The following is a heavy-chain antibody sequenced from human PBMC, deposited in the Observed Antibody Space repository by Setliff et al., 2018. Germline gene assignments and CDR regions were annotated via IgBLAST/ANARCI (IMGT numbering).Heavy chain of an antibody. V-gene: IGHV3-21*05. J-gene: IGHJ4*02. CDR1: GFTFSSCS. Sequence: GSLRLSCVASGFTFSSCSMNWVRQAPGKGLEWVSYISRGGDIQYGDSVKGRFTISRDNSNSTLYLQMNSLRVEDTALYYCAKSSGSSSSTNLEYLGPGTLVTVSS. CDR3: AKSSGSSSSTNLEY. D-gene: IGHD6-6*01. CDR2: ISRGGDI.